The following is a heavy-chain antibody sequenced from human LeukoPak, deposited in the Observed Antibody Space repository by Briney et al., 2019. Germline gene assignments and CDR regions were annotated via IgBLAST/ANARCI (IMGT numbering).Heavy chain of an antibody. CDR1: GGSISSYF. J-gene: IGHJ6*02. CDR2: IYYGGST. V-gene: IGHV4-59*01. Sequence: PSETLSLTCTVSGGSISSYFWTRIRQPPGKGLEWIGNIYYGGSTRYNPSLKSRVSISVDTSKNQFSLKLTSVTAADTAVYYCARFCSGGSCPDVWGQGTTVSVSS. CDR3: ARFCSGGSCPDV. D-gene: IGHD2-15*01.